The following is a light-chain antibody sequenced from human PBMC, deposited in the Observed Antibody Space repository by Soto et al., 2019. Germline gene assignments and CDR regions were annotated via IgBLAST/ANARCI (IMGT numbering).Light chain of an antibody. CDR3: QQYGNSPIT. V-gene: IGKV1-5*01. CDR1: QSVNKW. Sequence: DIQMTQSPSTLSASVGDRFTITCRASQSVNKWLAWFQQKPGKVPKLLIFDASSRATGIPDRFSGSGSGTDFTLTISRLEPEDFAVYYCQQYGNSPITLGQGTRLEIK. CDR2: DAS. J-gene: IGKJ5*01.